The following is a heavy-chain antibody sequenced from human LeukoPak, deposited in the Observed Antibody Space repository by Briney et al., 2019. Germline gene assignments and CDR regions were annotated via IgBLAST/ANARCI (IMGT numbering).Heavy chain of an antibody. CDR3: VTNFDPDVD. Sequence: PGGSLRLSCAASGFTFSSYAMHWVRQAPGKGLEWVAVISYGGSNKYYADSVKGRFTISRDNSKNTLYLQMNSLRAEDTAVYYCVTNFDPDVDWGQGTLVTVSS. V-gene: IGHV3-30*04. D-gene: IGHD3-9*01. CDR1: GFTFSSYA. J-gene: IGHJ4*02. CDR2: ISYGGSNK.